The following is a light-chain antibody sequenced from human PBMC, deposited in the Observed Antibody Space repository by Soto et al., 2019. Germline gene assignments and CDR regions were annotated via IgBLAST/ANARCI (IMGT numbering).Light chain of an antibody. CDR2: DAS. J-gene: IGKJ4*01. Sequence: DIQMTQSPSTLSASVGDRVTITSRASQSISSWLAWYQQKPGKAPKLLIYDASTLDGGVPSRFRGRRSGTDFTLTISRLQPSDFETYYCQQYNTYPLTFGGGTKVDIK. V-gene: IGKV1-5*01. CDR1: QSISSW. CDR3: QQYNTYPLT.